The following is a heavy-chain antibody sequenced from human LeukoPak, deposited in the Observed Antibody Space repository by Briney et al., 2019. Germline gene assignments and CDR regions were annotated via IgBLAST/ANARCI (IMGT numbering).Heavy chain of an antibody. J-gene: IGHJ5*02. Sequence: ASVKVSCKASGGTFSSYAISWVRQAPGHGLEWMGWISAYNGNTNYAQKLQGRVTMTTDTSTSTAYMELRSLRSDDTAVYYCARDRFVVRKQLFNWFDPWGQGTLVTVSS. CDR1: GGTFSSYA. CDR3: ARDRFVVRKQLFNWFDP. V-gene: IGHV1-18*01. CDR2: ISAYNGNT. D-gene: IGHD6-6*01.